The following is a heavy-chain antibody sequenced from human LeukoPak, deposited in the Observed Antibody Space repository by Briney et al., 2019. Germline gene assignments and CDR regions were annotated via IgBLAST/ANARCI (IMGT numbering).Heavy chain of an antibody. CDR3: TTHFTWGATGGFDY. CDR1: GYTFTSYG. V-gene: IGHV1-18*01. J-gene: IGHJ4*02. CDR2: ISAYNGNT. Sequence: ASVKVSCKASGYTFTSYGISWVRQAPGQGLEWMGWISAYNGNTNYAQKLQGRVTMTTDTSTSTAYMELRSLRSDDTAVYYCTTHFTWGATGGFDYWGQGTLVTVSS. D-gene: IGHD7-27*01.